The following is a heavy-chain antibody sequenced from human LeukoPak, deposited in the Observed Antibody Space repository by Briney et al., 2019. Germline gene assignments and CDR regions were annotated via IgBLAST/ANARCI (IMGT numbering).Heavy chain of an antibody. Sequence: KASETLSLTCTVSGGSISSYYWSWIRQPPGKGLEWIGYIYYSGSTNYNPSLKSRVTISVDTSKNQFSLKLSSVTAADTAVYYCARLNIVVVIAIFNNWFDPWGQGTLVTVSS. CDR2: IYYSGST. CDR3: ARLNIVVVIAIFNNWFDP. V-gene: IGHV4-59*08. J-gene: IGHJ5*02. D-gene: IGHD2-21*01. CDR1: GGSISSYY.